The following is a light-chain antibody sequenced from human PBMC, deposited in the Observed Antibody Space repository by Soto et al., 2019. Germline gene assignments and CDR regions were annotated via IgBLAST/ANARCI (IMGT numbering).Light chain of an antibody. CDR3: QQYDNLWT. CDR2: DAS. V-gene: IGKV1-33*01. Sequence: DIQMTQSPSSLSSSVGDRVTITCPASQDMSNYLNWYQQKPGKAPKLLIYDASNLETGVPSRFSGSGSGTDFTFTISSLQPEDIATYYCQQYDNLWTFGQGTKVEIK. J-gene: IGKJ1*01. CDR1: QDMSNY.